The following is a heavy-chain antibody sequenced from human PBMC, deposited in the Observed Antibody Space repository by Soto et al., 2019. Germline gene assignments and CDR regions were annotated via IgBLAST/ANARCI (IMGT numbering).Heavy chain of an antibody. CDR2: TTGGDGLT. CDR3: ARVDRGSVARPTRLDP. V-gene: IGHV3-23*01. Sequence: EVQLLESGGGLVQPGGSLSLSCTASGFTFTAYAINWVRRAPGKGLEWVSATTGGDGLTYYADSVKGRFSVSSDTPGNSLYLQLGSLRPEDTAIYYCARVDRGSVARPTRLDPWGQGTLVTVSS. CDR1: GFTFTAYA. D-gene: IGHD2-21*01. J-gene: IGHJ5*02.